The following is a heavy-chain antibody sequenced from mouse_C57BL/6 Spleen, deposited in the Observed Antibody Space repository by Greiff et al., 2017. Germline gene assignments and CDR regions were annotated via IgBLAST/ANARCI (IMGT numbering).Heavy chain of an antibody. V-gene: IGHV1-52*01. J-gene: IGHJ2*01. Sequence: VQLQQPGAELVRPGSSVKLSCKASGYTFTSYWMHWVKQRPIQGLEWIGNIDPSDSETHYNQKFKDKATLTVDNSSSTAYMQLSSLTSEDSAVYYCARNDGSSLYFDYWGQGTTLTVSS. CDR1: GYTFTSYW. CDR2: IDPSDSET. CDR3: ARNDGSSLYFDY. D-gene: IGHD1-1*01.